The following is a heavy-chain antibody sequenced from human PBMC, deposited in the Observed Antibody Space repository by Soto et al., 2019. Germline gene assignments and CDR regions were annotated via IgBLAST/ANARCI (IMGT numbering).Heavy chain of an antibody. CDR1: GATFGSYA. V-gene: IGHV1-69*01. CDR2: INPIFDTT. Sequence: QVQLVQSGAEVKKPGSSVKVSCKASGATFGSYAISWVRQAPGQGLEWMGGINPIFDTTNYAPKFEGRVTITEDESKSTAYMELSSLRSEDTAMYYCARDGHIGHKHSFDYWGQGTLVTVSS. D-gene: IGHD2-21*01. CDR3: ARDGHIGHKHSFDY. J-gene: IGHJ4*02.